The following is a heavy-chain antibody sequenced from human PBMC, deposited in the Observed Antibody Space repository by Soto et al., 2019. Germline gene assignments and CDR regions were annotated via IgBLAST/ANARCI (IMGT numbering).Heavy chain of an antibody. Sequence: EVQLVQSGAEVKKPGESLKISCKGSAYSFTSYWIGWVRQMPGKGLEWMGIIYPGDSDTRYSPSFQGQVTISADKSIRTAYLQWSSLKASDNPIYYCARSTILRSHITRTTNAALDYWGQGNLVTVSS. D-gene: IGHD1-7*01. V-gene: IGHV5-51*01. J-gene: IGHJ4*02. CDR3: ARSTILRSHITRTTNAALDY. CDR2: IYPGDSDT. CDR1: AYSFTSYW.